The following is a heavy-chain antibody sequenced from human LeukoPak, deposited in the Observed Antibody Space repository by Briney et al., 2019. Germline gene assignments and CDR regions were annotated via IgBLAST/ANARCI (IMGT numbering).Heavy chain of an antibody. CDR3: ATTRRDYDFWSGYRPIDY. CDR1: GFTFSSYW. Sequence: PGGSLRLPCAASGFTFSSYWMHWVRQAPGKGLVWVSRINSDGSSTSYADSVKGRFTISRDNAKNTLYLQMNSLRAEDTAVYYCATTRRDYDFWSGYRPIDYWGQGTLVTVSS. D-gene: IGHD3-3*01. J-gene: IGHJ4*02. CDR2: INSDGSST. V-gene: IGHV3-74*01.